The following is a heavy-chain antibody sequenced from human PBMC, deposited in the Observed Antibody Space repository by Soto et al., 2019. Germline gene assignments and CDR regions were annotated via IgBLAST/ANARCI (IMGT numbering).Heavy chain of an antibody. V-gene: IGHV3-30*18. CDR2: ISYDGSNK. CDR1: GFTFSSYG. Sequence: QVQLVESGGGVVQPGRSLRLSCAASGFTFSSYGMHWVRQAPGKGLEWVAVISYDGSNKYYADSVKGRFTISRDNSKNTLYLQMNSLRAEDTAVYYCAKDGRQQADFDYWGQGTLVTVSS. CDR3: AKDGRQQADFDY. J-gene: IGHJ4*02. D-gene: IGHD6-13*01.